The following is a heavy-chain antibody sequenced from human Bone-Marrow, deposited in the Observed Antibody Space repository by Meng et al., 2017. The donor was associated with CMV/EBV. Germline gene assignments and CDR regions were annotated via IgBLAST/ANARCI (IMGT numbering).Heavy chain of an antibody. Sequence: ASVKVSCKASGYTFTSYYMHWVRQAPGQGLEWMGIINPSDGSTNYAQKFQGRVTMTRDTSTSTVYMELSSLRSEDTAVYYCARVSGLTNLFDYWGQGPLVTVSS. J-gene: IGHJ4*02. CDR3: ARVSGLTNLFDY. CDR2: INPSDGST. V-gene: IGHV1-46*01. CDR1: GYTFTSYY. D-gene: IGHD3-3*01.